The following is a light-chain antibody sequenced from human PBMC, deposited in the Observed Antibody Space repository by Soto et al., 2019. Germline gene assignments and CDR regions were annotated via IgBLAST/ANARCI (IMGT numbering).Light chain of an antibody. V-gene: IGKV1-5*03. J-gene: IGKJ1*01. Sequence: DIQMTQSPSTLSASVGDRVTITCRASQSISSWLAWYQQKAGKAPKLLIYKASSLESGVPSRFSGSGSVTEFTLTLSSLQPDDFATYYCQQYNSYPRTFGQGTKVEIK. CDR2: KAS. CDR1: QSISSW. CDR3: QQYNSYPRT.